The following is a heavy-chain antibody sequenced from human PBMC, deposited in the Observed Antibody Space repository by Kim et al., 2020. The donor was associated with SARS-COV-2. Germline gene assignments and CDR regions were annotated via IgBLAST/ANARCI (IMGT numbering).Heavy chain of an antibody. CDR1: GFTFSSYE. CDR2: ISSSGSTI. D-gene: IGHD6-19*01. J-gene: IGHJ6*02. CDR3: APSSGWYWGYGMDV. Sequence: GGSLRLSCAASGFTFSSYEMNWVRQAPGKGLEWVSYISSSGSTIYYADAVKGRFTISRDNAKNSLYLQMNSLRAEDTDVYYCAPSSGWYWGYGMDVWGQGTTVTVSS. V-gene: IGHV3-48*03.